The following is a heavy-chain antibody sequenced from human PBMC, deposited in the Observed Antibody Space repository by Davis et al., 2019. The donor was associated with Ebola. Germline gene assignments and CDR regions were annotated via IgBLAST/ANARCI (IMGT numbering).Heavy chain of an antibody. CDR2: ISAFKGKT. D-gene: IGHD3-9*01. J-gene: IGHJ4*02. Sequence: ASVKVSCKVSGYILSELSMHWVRQAPGQGLEWLGWISAFKGKTHYAQKFQGRMTLTTDTSTSTAYMELESLRSDDTAVYYCVRSTYDILIDFDFWGQGTLVTVSS. CDR1: GYILSELS. CDR3: VRSTYDILIDFDF. V-gene: IGHV1-18*01.